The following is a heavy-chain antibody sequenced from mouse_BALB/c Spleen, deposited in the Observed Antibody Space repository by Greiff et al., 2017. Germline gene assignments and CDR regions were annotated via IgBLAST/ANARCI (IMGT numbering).Heavy chain of an antibody. Sequence: EVKLQESGPGLVKPSQSLSLTCSVTGYSITSGYYWNWIRQFPGNKLEWMGYISYDGSNNYNPSLKNRISITRDTSKNQFFLKLNSVTTEDTATYYCARGVLFDYWGQGTTLTVSS. CDR2: ISYDGSN. J-gene: IGHJ2*01. CDR1: GYSITSGYY. CDR3: ARGVLFDY. V-gene: IGHV3-6*02.